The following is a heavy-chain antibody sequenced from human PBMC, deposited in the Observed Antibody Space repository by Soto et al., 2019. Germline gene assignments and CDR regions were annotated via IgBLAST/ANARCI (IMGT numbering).Heavy chain of an antibody. CDR3: SKKMGLDQLPHSYYMDV. D-gene: IGHD2-2*01. CDR1: GFTFSSYA. V-gene: IGHV3-23*01. J-gene: IGHJ6*03. Sequence: GGSLRLSCAASGFTFSSYAMSWVRQAPGKGLEWVSAISGSGGSTYYADSVKGRFTISRDNSKNTLYLKMNSLRAEDTAVYYCSKKMGLDQLPHSYYMDVWGKGTTVTVSS. CDR2: ISGSGGST.